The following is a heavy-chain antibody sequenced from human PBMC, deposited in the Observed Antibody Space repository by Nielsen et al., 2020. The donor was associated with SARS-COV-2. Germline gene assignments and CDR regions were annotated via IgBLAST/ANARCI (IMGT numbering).Heavy chain of an antibody. CDR2: VSHSGST. CDR3: ARGHLVVVPSPILGLGPFFYSFYLDV. CDR1: GFTFDDYG. D-gene: IGHD2-2*02. V-gene: IGHV4-34*01. Sequence: ESLKISCAASGFTFDDYGMSWVRQSPGKGLEWIGEVSHSGSTNYNPSLKSRVTLSMDKSRRHFSLRLASVSAADTAVYFCARGHLVVVPSPILGLGPFFYSFYLDVWGKGTTVIVSS. J-gene: IGHJ6*03.